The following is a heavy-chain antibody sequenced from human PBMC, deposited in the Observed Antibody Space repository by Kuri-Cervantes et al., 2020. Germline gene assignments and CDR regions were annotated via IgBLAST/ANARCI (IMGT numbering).Heavy chain of an antibody. Sequence: GESLKISCAASGFTFRSYAIHWVRQAPGKGLEWVAVISSDGSNKYHADSVKGRFTISRNNSQNTLYLQMNSLRAEDTAVYYCARATSDGYRTSTSCHPSFDIWGQGTMVTVSS. CDR2: ISSDGSNK. CDR1: GFTFRSYA. J-gene: IGHJ3*02. V-gene: IGHV3-30*01. CDR3: ARATSDGYRTSTSCHPSFDI. D-gene: IGHD2-2*01.